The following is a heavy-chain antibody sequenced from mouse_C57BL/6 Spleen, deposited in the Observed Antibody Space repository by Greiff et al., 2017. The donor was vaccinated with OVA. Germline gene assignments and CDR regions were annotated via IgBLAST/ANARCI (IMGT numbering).Heavy chain of an antibody. CDR2: IYPGDGDT. CDR3: ASQMDY. Sequence: VQLQESGPELVKPGASVKISCKASGYAFSSSWMNWVKQRPGKGLEWIGRIYPGDGDTNYNGKFKGKATLTADKSSSTAYMQLSSLTSEDSAVYFCASQMDYWGQGTSVTVSS. J-gene: IGHJ4*01. V-gene: IGHV1-82*01. CDR1: GYAFSSSW.